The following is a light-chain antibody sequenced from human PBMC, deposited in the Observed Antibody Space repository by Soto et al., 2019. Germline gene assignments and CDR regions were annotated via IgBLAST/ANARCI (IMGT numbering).Light chain of an antibody. CDR2: AAS. Sequence: IQMTQSPSSLSASVGDRVTITCRASQSISYYLNWYQQKPGKAPKLLISAASSLQSGVPSRFSGSGSGTDFTLTINSLQPEDFATYYCQQSFSTPSITFGQGTRLEIK. CDR1: QSISYY. V-gene: IGKV1-39*01. CDR3: QQSFSTPSIT. J-gene: IGKJ5*01.